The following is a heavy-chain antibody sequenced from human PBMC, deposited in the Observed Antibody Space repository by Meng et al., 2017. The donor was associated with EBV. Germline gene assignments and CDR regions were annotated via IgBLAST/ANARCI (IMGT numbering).Heavy chain of an antibody. V-gene: IGHV1-18*01. Sequence: LGQSVAEGKKPGCAVKVSCNASGYTFNSYGIRWVRQAPVTELEWMGWIRAYNGNTNYAQKLQGRVTMTTDTSTSKAYMELRSLRSDDTAVYYCARVRTFGGVIPPDYWGQGTLVTVSS. J-gene: IGHJ4*02. CDR1: GYTFNSYG. D-gene: IGHD3-16*02. CDR2: IRAYNGNT. CDR3: ARVRTFGGVIPPDY.